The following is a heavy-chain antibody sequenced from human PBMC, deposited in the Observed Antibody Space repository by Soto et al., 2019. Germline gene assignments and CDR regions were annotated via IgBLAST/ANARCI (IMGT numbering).Heavy chain of an antibody. J-gene: IGHJ4*02. CDR2: ISGSADST. D-gene: IGHD2-2*01. V-gene: IGHV3-23*01. Sequence: EVQLLESGGNLVQPGGSLRLSCGDSGFTFSNYIMSWVRQAPGKGLEWVSTISGSADSTYYADSVKGRLTISRENSKNTVYRQMNSLRAEDTAVYFCAKGGLGYCSSTSCLLHFAYWGQGTLVTVSS. CDR3: AKGGLGYCSSTSCLLHFAY. CDR1: GFTFSNYI.